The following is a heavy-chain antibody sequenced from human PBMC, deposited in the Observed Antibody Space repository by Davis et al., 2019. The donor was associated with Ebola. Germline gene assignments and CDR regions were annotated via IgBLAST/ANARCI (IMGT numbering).Heavy chain of an antibody. Sequence: ASVKVSCKASGYTFTGYYMHWVRQAPGQGLEWMGRINPNSGGTDYAQKFQDRVTMTRDTSISTAYMELSRLRSDDTAVYYCARSFVFTGSGWNFDYWGQGTLVTVSS. CDR3: ARSFVFTGSGWNFDY. D-gene: IGHD6-19*01. V-gene: IGHV1-2*06. J-gene: IGHJ4*02. CDR2: INPNSGGT. CDR1: GYTFTGYY.